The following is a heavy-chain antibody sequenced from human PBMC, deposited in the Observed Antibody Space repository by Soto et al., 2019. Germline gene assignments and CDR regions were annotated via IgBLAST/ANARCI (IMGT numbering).Heavy chain of an antibody. CDR2: ISYDGSNK. V-gene: IGHV3-30-3*01. Sequence: QTGGSLRLSCAAPGFTFRSYAMHWVRQAPGKGLEWVAVISYDGSNKYYADSVKGRFTISRDNSRDTLYLQMNSLRAEDTSVYYCARDPRATIATRHFDYWGQGTLVTVSS. CDR1: GFTFRSYA. CDR3: ARDPRATIATRHFDY. J-gene: IGHJ4*02. D-gene: IGHD6-6*01.